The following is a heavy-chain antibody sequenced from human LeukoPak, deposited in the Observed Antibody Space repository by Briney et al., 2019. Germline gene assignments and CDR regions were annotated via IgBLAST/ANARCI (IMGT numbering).Heavy chain of an antibody. D-gene: IGHD2-2*01. CDR1: GYTFTSYD. J-gene: IGHJ4*02. V-gene: IGHV1-18*01. CDR3: ARVVRRYCSSTSCYEGQFDY. Sequence: GASVKVSCKASGYTFTSYDINWVRQATGQGLEWMGWISAYNGNTNYAQKLQGRVTMTTDTSTSTAYMELRSLRSDDTAVYYCARVVRRYCSSTSCYEGQFDYWGQGTLVTVSS. CDR2: ISAYNGNT.